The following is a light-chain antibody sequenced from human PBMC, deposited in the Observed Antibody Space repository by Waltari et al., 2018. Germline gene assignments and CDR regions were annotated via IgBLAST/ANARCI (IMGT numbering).Light chain of an antibody. J-gene: IGKJ1*01. V-gene: IGKV3-20*01. CDR1: KSISGSY. CDR2: GAS. CDR3: QQYDTSPRT. Sequence: EIVLTQSPSTLSLSAGERATLCCRASKSISGSYLAWYQQKPGQAPRLLIFGASIRGTGIPDKYSGSGSETDFTLTISRLDPEDSAVYYCQQYDTSPRTFGPGTKVEI.